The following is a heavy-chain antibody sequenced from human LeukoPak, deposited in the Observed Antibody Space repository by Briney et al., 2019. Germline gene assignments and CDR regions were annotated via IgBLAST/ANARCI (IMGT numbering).Heavy chain of an antibody. Sequence: GGSLRLSCATSGFTVNSNYMNWVRQAPGKGLEWVSVLYSDGRTYYADSVKGRFTISRDTSKNTLYLQVNSLRAEDTAVYYCARGGGYYPIDYWGQGTLVTVSS. J-gene: IGHJ4*02. CDR1: GFTVNSNY. D-gene: IGHD2-15*01. CDR2: LYSDGRT. V-gene: IGHV3-53*01. CDR3: ARGGGYYPIDY.